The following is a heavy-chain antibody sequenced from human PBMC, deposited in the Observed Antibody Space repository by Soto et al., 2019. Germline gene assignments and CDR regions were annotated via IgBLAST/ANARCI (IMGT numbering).Heavy chain of an antibody. J-gene: IGHJ4*02. D-gene: IGHD3-3*02. Sequence: KASETLSVTCAAYGGSFSVYYWSWIRQPPGKGLEWIGEINHSGSTNYNPSLKSRVTISVDTSKNQFSLKLSSVTAADTAVYYCARGNHFFRTLPFDYWGQGTMVTVSS. V-gene: IGHV4-34*01. CDR2: INHSGST. CDR3: ARGNHFFRTLPFDY. CDR1: GGSFSVYY.